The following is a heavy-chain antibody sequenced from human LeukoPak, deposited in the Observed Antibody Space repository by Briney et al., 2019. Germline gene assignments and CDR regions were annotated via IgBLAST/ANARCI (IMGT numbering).Heavy chain of an antibody. CDR2: MNPNSGNT. J-gene: IGHJ6*02. D-gene: IGHD3-10*01. CDR1: GYSFSTFD. V-gene: IGHV1-8*01. Sequence: ASLKVSCKTSGYSFSTFDINWVRQATGQGLEWMEWMNPNSGNTNYAQKFQGRLTMTRDTSISTAYMELSSLRSEDTAVYYCARGGTLVQGVTILYGMDVWGQGTTVTVSS. CDR3: ARGGTLVQGVTILYGMDV.